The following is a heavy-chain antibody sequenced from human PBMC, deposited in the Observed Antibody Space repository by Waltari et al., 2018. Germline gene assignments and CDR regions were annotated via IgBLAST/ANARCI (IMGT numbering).Heavy chain of an antibody. CDR3: ARGGSNWDAWFDP. V-gene: IGHV4-30-4*01. J-gene: IGHJ5*02. CDR1: GDSIRSGAYY. D-gene: IGHD1-1*01. Sequence: QVQLQESGPGLVKPSQTLSLTCTVPGDSIRSGAYYWSWIRQPPGKGLEWIGYIYYSGSTYYNPSLKSRLTISVDTSKNQFSLNLNSVTAADTAVYYCARGGSNWDAWFDPWGQGTLVSVSS. CDR2: IYYSGST.